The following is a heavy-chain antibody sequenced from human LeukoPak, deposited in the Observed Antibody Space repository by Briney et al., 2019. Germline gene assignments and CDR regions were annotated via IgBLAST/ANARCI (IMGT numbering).Heavy chain of an antibody. Sequence: GGSLRLSCVASGFTFSSYAMHWVRQAPGKGLEWVAVISSDGYNTFYTDFVKGRFTISRDNSRNTVYLQMNSLRAEDTAVYYCSRGGATVTWGCFDYWGQGTLVTVSS. CDR3: SRGGATVTWGCFDY. D-gene: IGHD4-17*01. V-gene: IGHV3-30-3*01. J-gene: IGHJ4*02. CDR1: GFTFSSYA. CDR2: ISSDGYNT.